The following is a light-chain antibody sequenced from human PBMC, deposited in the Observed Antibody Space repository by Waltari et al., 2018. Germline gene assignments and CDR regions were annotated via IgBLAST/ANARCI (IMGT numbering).Light chain of an antibody. CDR1: QSISSW. CDR2: KAS. CDR3: QQYNSYPQFT. Sequence: DIQMTQSPSTLSASVGDRVTITCRASQSISSWLAWYQQKPGKAPKLLMYKASSLESGVPSRFSGSGSGTEFTLTISSMQPDDFATYYCQQYNSYPQFTFGPGTKVDIK. V-gene: IGKV1-5*03. J-gene: IGKJ3*01.